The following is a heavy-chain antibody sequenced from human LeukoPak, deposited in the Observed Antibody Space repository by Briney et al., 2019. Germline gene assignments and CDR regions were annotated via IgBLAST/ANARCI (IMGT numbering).Heavy chain of an antibody. CDR3: ARDQGSLTRSWYTGY. D-gene: IGHD6-13*01. J-gene: IGHJ4*02. Sequence: ASVKVSCKASGYTFTGYHIHWVRQAPGQCLEWMGRINPNTGETNFAQKFQGRVTMTRDTSITTAFMELSSLRPDDTAVYFCARDQGSLTRSWYTGYWGQGTQVTVSS. V-gene: IGHV1-2*06. CDR2: INPNTGET. CDR1: GYTFTGYH.